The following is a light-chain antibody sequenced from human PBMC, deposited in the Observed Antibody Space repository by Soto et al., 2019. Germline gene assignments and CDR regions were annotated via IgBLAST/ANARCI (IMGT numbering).Light chain of an antibody. CDR3: QQYNNWPFT. CDR1: QSVSSN. CDR2: SAF. Sequence: ERVVTQSPATLSVSPGERVTLPCRASQSVSSNLAWYQQKPGQAPRLLIYSAFFRATGIPARFSGSGSGTEFTLTISSLQSEDFAVYFCQQYNNWPFTFGPGTKVDIK. J-gene: IGKJ3*01. V-gene: IGKV3-15*01.